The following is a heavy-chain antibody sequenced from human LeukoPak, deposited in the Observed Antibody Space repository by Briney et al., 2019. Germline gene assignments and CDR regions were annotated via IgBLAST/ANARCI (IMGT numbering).Heavy chain of an antibody. CDR1: GFTFSAYA. V-gene: IGHV3-23*01. D-gene: IGHD3-22*01. CDR2: MSGSGGMT. CDR3: AKGAMPYYDGSGYNYFDY. J-gene: IGHJ4*02. Sequence: GGSLRLSCAVSGFTFSAYAMSWVRQAPGKGLEWVSAMSGSGGMTYYADSVKGRFSISRANSKNTLHLQMNSLRAEDTAVYYCAKGAMPYYDGSGYNYFDYWGQGTPVTVSS.